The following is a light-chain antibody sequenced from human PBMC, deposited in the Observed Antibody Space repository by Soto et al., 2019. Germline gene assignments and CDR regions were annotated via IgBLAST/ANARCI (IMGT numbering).Light chain of an antibody. CDR1: QSVTTF. CDR3: QQRSNWPPSIT. J-gene: IGKJ5*01. V-gene: IGKV3-11*01. CDR2: DAS. Sequence: EIVLTQSPATLSLSPVERATLSCRASQSVTTFLAWYQQKPGQAPRLLIYDASDRAPGIPARFSGSGSATDFTLTINNLEPEDFAVYYCQQRSNWPPSITFGQGTRLE.